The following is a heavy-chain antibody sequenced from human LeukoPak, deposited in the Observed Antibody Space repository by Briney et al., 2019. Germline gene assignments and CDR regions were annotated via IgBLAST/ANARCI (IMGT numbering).Heavy chain of an antibody. D-gene: IGHD3-3*01. CDR3: AKDRRRFWSGYLDY. J-gene: IGHJ4*02. Sequence: GVSLRLSCAASGFSLSNYAMSWVRQAPGKGLEWVSGISDSGGKTFYADSVKGRFTISRDNSKNTLYLQMNSLTAEDTAVYYCAKDRRRFWSGYLDYWGQGALV. CDR1: GFSLSNYA. V-gene: IGHV3-23*01. CDR2: ISDSGGKT.